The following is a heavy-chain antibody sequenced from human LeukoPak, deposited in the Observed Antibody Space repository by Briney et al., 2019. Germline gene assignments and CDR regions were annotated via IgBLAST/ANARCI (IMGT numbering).Heavy chain of an antibody. CDR2: IIPIIGTA. CDR1: GGTFSDHT. J-gene: IGHJ5*02. Sequence: ASVKVSCKAFGGTFSDHTISWVRQAPGQGLEWMGGIIPIIGTAIYAQEFQGRVTMTEDTSTNTAYMELSSLTSADTAVYYCATDSRYFDTNRYFDPWGQGTLIAVSS. D-gene: IGHD3-22*01. CDR3: ATDSRYFDTNRYFDP. V-gene: IGHV1-69*06.